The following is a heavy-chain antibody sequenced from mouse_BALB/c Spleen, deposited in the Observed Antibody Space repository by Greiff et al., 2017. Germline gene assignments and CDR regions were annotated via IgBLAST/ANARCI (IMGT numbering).Heavy chain of an antibody. CDR1: GFTFTDYY. V-gene: IGHV7-3*02. J-gene: IGHJ4*01. D-gene: IGHD2-14*01. CDR3: ARDDYRYGDAMDY. Sequence: EVKLMESGGGLVQPGGSLRLSCATSGFTFTDYYMSWVRQPPGKALEWLGFIRNKANGYTTEYSASVKGRFTISRDNSQSILYLQMNTLRAEDSATYYCARDDYRYGDAMDYWGQGTSVTVSS. CDR2: IRNKANGYTT.